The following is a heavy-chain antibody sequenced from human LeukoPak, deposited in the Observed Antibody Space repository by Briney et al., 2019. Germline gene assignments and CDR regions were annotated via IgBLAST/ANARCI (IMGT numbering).Heavy chain of an antibody. D-gene: IGHD2-2*01. CDR1: GFTFSNAW. Sequence: GRSLRLSCAASGFTFSNAWMSWVRQAPGKGREWVGRIKSKTDGGTTDYGTPVKGRFTISRDDSKNTLYLQMNSLKTEDTAVYYCTTDSFVVVRGAFNWFDSWGQGTLVTVSS. J-gene: IGHJ5*01. V-gene: IGHV3-15*01. CDR2: IKSKTDGGTT. CDR3: TTDSFVVVRGAFNWFDS.